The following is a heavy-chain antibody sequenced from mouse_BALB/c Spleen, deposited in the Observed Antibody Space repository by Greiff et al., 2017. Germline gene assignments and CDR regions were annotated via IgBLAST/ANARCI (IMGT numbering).Heavy chain of an antibody. D-gene: IGHD2-10*02. Sequence: QVQLKESGAELARPGASVKLSCKASGYTFTSYWMQWVKQRPGQGLEWIGAIYPGDGDTRYTQKFKGKATLTADKSSSTAYMQLSSLASEDSAVYYCARLYGNSFAYWGQGTLVTVSA. CDR2: IYPGDGDT. V-gene: IGHV1-87*01. CDR1: GYTFTSYW. J-gene: IGHJ3*01. CDR3: ARLYGNSFAY.